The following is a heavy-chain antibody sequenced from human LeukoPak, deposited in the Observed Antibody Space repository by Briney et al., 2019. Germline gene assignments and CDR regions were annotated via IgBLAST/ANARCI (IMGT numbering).Heavy chain of an antibody. V-gene: IGHV3-21*01. CDR3: ASTPAYGDYPTFDY. CDR1: GFTFSSYS. CDR2: ISSSSSYI. Sequence: GGSLRLSCAASGFTFSSYSMNWVRQAPGKGLEWVSSISSSSSYIYYADSVKGRFTISRDNAKNSLYLQMNSLRAEDTAVYYCASTPAYGDYPTFDYWGQGTLVTVSS. D-gene: IGHD4-17*01. J-gene: IGHJ4*02.